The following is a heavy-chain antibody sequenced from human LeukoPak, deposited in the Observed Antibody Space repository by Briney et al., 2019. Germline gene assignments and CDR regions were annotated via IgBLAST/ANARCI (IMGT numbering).Heavy chain of an antibody. Sequence: GGSLRLSCAASGFTFSNYDMHWVRQATGKGLEWVSAFHTAGDPHYSGSVKGRFATSRENAKNSFYLQMNNLRAGDTAVYYCAGGSCSSSSCYERLNGLDVWGQGTPVTVSS. J-gene: IGHJ6*02. CDR3: AGGSCSSSSCYERLNGLDV. CDR2: FHTAGDP. V-gene: IGHV3-13*05. D-gene: IGHD2-2*01. CDR1: GFTFSNYD.